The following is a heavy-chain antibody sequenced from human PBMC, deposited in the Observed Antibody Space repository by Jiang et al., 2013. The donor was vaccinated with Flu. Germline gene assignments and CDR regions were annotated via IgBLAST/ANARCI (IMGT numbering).Heavy chain of an antibody. CDR1: GYTFTSYA. V-gene: IGHV1-3*01. J-gene: IGHJ4*02. D-gene: IGHD3-16*01. CDR2: INAGNGNT. CDR3: ARARVMPTVRQSPRPTPNYYFDY. Sequence: GAEVKKPGASVKVSCKASGYTFTSYAMHWVRQAPGQRLEWMGWINAGNGNTKYSQKFQGRVTITRDTSASTAYMELSSLRSEDTAVYYCARARVMPTVRQSPRPTPNYYFDYWGQGTLVTVSS.